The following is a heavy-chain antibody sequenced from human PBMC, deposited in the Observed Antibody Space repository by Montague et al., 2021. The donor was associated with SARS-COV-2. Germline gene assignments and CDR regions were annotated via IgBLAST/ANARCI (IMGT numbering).Heavy chain of an antibody. CDR2: VYYSGST. CDR1: GDSIRSSGYY. V-gene: IGHV4-39*01. J-gene: IGHJ5*02. CDR3: ARLGFVELWLNLGWFDP. D-gene: IGHD3-16*02. Sequence: LTCSVSGDSIRSSGYYWGWIRQPPGKGLEWIGTVYYSGSTNYNPSLKSRVTMPVDTSKNQFSLELRSVTAADTAVYYCARLGFVELWLNLGWFDPWGQGTLVTVSS.